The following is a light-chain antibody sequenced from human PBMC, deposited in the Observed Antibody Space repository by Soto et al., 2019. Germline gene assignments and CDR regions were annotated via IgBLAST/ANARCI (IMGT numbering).Light chain of an antibody. J-gene: IGKJ1*01. V-gene: IGKV1-39*01. CDR1: QSIGNY. CDR3: QQYNSYPRT. Sequence: IQITQSPFSLSASVGDRVTISCRASQSIGNYLNWYQQKPGEVPKLLIYSASSLQSGVPSRFSGSGSGTQFTLTISSLQPDDFATYYCQQYNSYPRTFGQGTKVDIK. CDR2: SAS.